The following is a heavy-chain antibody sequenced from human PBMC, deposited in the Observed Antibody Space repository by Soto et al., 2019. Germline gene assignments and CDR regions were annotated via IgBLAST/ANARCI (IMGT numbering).Heavy chain of an antibody. D-gene: IGHD3-16*01. V-gene: IGHV1-18*01. CDR2: ISPYTGNT. CDR3: VMVDNYVTPTPQDV. CDR1: GYIFVNYG. Sequence: QVQLVQSGVEVKKPGASVKVSCKASGYIFVNYGIAWVRQAPGQGLEWMGWISPYTGNTHSATKVQGRLTMNKDTSTSTAYMDLGSLTSDDTAVYYCVMVDNYVTPTPQDVWGQGTTVTVSS. J-gene: IGHJ6*02.